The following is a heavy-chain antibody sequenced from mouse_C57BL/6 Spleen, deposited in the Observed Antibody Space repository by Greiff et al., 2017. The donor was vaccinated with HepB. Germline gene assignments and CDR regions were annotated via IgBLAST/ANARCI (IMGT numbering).Heavy chain of an antibody. J-gene: IGHJ1*03. CDR3: AKGNFYWYFDV. Sequence: QVQLQQSGPELVKPGASVKLSCKASGYTFTSYDINWVKQRPGQGLEWIGWIYPRDGSTKYNEKFKGKATLTVDTSSSTAYMELHSLTSEDSAVCFCAKGNFYWYFDVWGTGTTVTVSS. V-gene: IGHV1-85*01. CDR2: IYPRDGST. CDR1: GYTFTSYD.